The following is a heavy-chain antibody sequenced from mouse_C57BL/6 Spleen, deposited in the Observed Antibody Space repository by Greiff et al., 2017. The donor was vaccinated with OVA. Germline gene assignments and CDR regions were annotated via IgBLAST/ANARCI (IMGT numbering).Heavy chain of an antibody. CDR1: GYTFTSYW. CDR2: IDPSDSYT. V-gene: IGHV1-59*01. Sequence: QVQLKQPGAELVRPGTSVKLSCKASGYTFTSYWMHWVKQRPGQGLEWIGVIDPSDSYTNYNQKFKGKATLTVDTSSSTAYMQLSSLTSEDSAVYYCAREGGYWGKGTTLTVSS. J-gene: IGHJ2*01. CDR3: AREGGY.